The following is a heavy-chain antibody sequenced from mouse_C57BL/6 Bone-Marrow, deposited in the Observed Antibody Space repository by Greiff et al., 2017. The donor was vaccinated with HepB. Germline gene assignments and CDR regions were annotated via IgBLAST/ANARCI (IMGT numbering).Heavy chain of an antibody. J-gene: IGHJ4*01. D-gene: IGHD2-12*01. CDR2: IYPGNGDT. CDR1: GYTFTSYN. CDR3: VTRAMDY. V-gene: IGHV1-12*01. Sequence: QVQLQQSGAELVRPGASVKMSCKASGYTFTSYNMHWVKQTPRQGLEWIGAIYPGNGDTSYNQKFKGKATITADTSSNTAYLQLSSLTSEDTAVYYCVTRAMDYWGQGTSVTVSS.